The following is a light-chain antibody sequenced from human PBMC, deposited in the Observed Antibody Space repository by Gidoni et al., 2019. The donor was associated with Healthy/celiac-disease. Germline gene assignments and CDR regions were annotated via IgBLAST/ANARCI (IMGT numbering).Light chain of an antibody. J-gene: IGKJ2*01. V-gene: IGKV1-5*01. CDR3: QQYNSYLYT. CDR2: DAS. CDR1: QSISSW. Sequence: DIQMTQSPSTLSASVGDRVTITCRASQSISSWLAWYQQKPGKDPKLLIYDASSLESGVPSRFSCSGSGTDFTLTISSLQPDDFATYYCQQYNSYLYTCGQGTKLEIK.